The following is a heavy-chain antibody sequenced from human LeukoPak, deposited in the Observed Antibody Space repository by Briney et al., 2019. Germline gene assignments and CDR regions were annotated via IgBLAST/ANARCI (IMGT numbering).Heavy chain of an antibody. Sequence: GRSLRLSCAASGFTFSSYAMHWVRQAPGKGLERVAVISYDGSNKYYADSVKGRFTISRDNSKNTLYLQMNSLRAEDTAVYYCARDTLDDAVTTLDYWGQGTLVTVSS. CDR2: ISYDGSNK. CDR1: GFTFSSYA. J-gene: IGHJ4*02. V-gene: IGHV3-30*04. CDR3: ARDTLDDAVTTLDY. D-gene: IGHD4-17*01.